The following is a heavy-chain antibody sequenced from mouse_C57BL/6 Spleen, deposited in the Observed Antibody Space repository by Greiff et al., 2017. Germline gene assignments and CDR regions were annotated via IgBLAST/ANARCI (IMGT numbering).Heavy chain of an antibody. J-gene: IGHJ4*01. Sequence: EVKLVESGEGLVKPGGSLKLSCAASGFTFSSYAMSWVRQTPEKRLEWVAYISSGGDYIYYADTVKGRFTISRDNARNTLYLQMSSLKSEDTAMYYCTRVDSSVYAMDYWGQGTSVTVSS. CDR1: GFTFSSYA. D-gene: IGHD3-2*02. CDR3: TRVDSSVYAMDY. V-gene: IGHV5-9-1*02. CDR2: ISSGGDYI.